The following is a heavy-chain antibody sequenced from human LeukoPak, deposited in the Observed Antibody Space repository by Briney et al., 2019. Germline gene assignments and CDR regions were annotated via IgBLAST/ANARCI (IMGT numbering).Heavy chain of an antibody. Sequence: ASVKVSCKTSGYTFRKFGITWVRQAPGQGLEWVGWISGYDGGTNSAEKLQGRVTLTIETSTTTGFMELRNLRSDDTAVYYCVKGSGEMLPFDEWGQGTPVIVSS. D-gene: IGHD3-10*01. CDR2: ISGYDGGT. CDR3: VKGSGEMLPFDE. CDR1: GYTFRKFG. V-gene: IGHV1-18*01. J-gene: IGHJ4*02.